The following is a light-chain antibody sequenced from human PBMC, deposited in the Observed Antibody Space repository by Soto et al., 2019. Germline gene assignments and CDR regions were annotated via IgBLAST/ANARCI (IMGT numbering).Light chain of an antibody. Sequence: DIQMTQSPSTLPASVGDRVTITCRASQSVSSWLAWYQQKPGKAPKLLIYKASRLESDVPSRFSGSGSGTDFTLTIGCLQSEDLATYYCQQYYTYPWTFGQGTKVDI. CDR3: QQYYTYPWT. V-gene: IGKV1-5*03. CDR2: KAS. CDR1: QSVSSW. J-gene: IGKJ1*01.